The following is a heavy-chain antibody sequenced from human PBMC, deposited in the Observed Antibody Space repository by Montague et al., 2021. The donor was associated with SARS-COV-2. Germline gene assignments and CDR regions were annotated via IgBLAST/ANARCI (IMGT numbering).Heavy chain of an antibody. J-gene: IGHJ3*02. CDR3: AHRRGLLLSDAFDI. CDR1: GFSLSTSGVG. V-gene: IGHV2-5*02. D-gene: IGHD1-26*01. Sequence: PALAKPRQTLTLTCTFSGFSLSTSGVGVGWIRQPPGKALEWLALIYWDDDKRYSPSLKSRLTITKDTSKNQVVLTMTNMDPVDTATYYCAHRRGLLLSDAFDIWGQGTMVTVSS. CDR2: IYWDDDK.